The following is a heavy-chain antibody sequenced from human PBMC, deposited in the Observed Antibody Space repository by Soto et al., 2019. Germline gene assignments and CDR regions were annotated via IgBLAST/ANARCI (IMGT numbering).Heavy chain of an antibody. CDR1: GFTFSDYY. Sequence: QVQLVESGGGLVKPGGSLRLSCAASGFTFSDYYMSWIRQAPGKGLEWVSYISSSSSYTNYADSVKGRFTISRDNAKNSLYLPMNSLRAADTAVYYCARDHPRYSGYDYVDYWGQGTLVTVSS. V-gene: IGHV3-11*05. D-gene: IGHD5-12*01. CDR2: ISSSSSYT. CDR3: ARDHPRYSGYDYVDY. J-gene: IGHJ4*02.